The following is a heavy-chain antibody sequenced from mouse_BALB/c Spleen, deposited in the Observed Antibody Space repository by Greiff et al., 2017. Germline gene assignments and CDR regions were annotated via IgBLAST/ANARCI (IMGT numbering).Heavy chain of an antibody. CDR3: ARHAYYYAMDY. J-gene: IGHJ4*01. CDR1: GFTFSSYY. Sequence: EVKVVESGGGLVKLGGSLKLSCAASGFTFSSYYMSWVRQTPEKRLELVAAINSNGGSTYYPDTVKGRFTISRDNAKNTLYLQMSSLKSEDTALYYCARHAYYYAMDYWGQGTSVTVSS. CDR2: INSNGGST. V-gene: IGHV5-6-2*01.